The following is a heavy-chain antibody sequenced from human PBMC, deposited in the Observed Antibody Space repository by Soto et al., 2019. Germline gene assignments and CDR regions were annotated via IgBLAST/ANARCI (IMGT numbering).Heavy chain of an antibody. Sequence: ASVKVSCKASGYTFTSYDINWVRQATGQGLEWMGWMNPNSGNTGYAQKLQGRVTMTRNTSISTAYVELSSLRSEDTAVYYCGRPLYGHNVDYGGQGTLVTVS. CDR2: MNPNSGNT. D-gene: IGHD4-17*01. CDR3: GRPLYGHNVDY. J-gene: IGHJ4*02. V-gene: IGHV1-8*01. CDR1: GYTFTSYD.